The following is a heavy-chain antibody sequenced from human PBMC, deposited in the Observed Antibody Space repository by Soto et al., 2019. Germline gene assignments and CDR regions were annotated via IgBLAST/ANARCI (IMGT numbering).Heavy chain of an antibody. V-gene: IGHV4-31*01. CDR3: ARRRWLSRVPYYCYGMDG. Sequence: PSETLSLTCSVSGDSISSDGYYWSWIRQHPGKGLEWIGYISHSERTYYNPSLRSQIIISVDTSKNQLSLKLSSVTAADTAVYSCARRRWLSRVPYYCYGMDGWGQGCTVTVCS. D-gene: IGHD3-22*01. CDR2: ISHSERT. CDR1: GDSISSDGYY. J-gene: IGHJ6*02.